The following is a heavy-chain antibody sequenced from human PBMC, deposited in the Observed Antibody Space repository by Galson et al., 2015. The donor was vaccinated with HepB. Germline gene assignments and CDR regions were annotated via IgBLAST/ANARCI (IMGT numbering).Heavy chain of an antibody. J-gene: IGHJ4*02. D-gene: IGHD2-8*01. Sequence: SLRLSCAASGFTFSNYAMHWVRQAPGKGLEWVAVISYDGSSEYHADSVKGRFTISRDNSKNTLYLQMSSLRADDTAVYYCVRDGIVLMVYDKLQYWGQGTLVTVSS. V-gene: IGHV3-30*04. CDR2: ISYDGSSE. CDR3: VRDGIVLMVYDKLQY. CDR1: GFTFSNYA.